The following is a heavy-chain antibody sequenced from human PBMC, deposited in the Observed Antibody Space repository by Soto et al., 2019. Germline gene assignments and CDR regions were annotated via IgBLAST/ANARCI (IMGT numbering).Heavy chain of an antibody. J-gene: IGHJ6*02. D-gene: IGHD2-15*01. Sequence: EVQLVESGGGLVKPGGSLRLSCAASGFSFSNAWMNWVRQAPGKGLEWVGRIKRKIDGEATDYAGPGKGRFTVFRDDSKSALYLQMNSLKGDDTAVYDCTTGSVEGVWGQGTTVTVS. V-gene: IGHV3-15*07. CDR1: GFSFSNAW. CDR2: IKRKIDGEAT. CDR3: TTGSVEGV.